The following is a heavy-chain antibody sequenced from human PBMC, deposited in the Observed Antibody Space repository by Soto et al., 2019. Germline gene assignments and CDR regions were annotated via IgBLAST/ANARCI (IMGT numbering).Heavy chain of an antibody. D-gene: IGHD6-13*01. V-gene: IGHV3-30*18. Sequence: ESVGGVVQPGRSLRLSCAASGFTFSSYGMHWVRQAPGKGLEWVAVISYDGSNKYYADSVKGRFTISRDNSKNTLYLQMNSLRAEDTAVYYCAKSSYSRYFDYWGQGTLVTVSS. CDR2: ISYDGSNK. CDR3: AKSSYSRYFDY. J-gene: IGHJ4*02. CDR1: GFTFSSYG.